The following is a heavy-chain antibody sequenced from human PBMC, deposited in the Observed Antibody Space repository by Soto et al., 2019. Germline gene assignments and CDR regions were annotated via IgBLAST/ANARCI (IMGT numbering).Heavy chain of an antibody. D-gene: IGHD3-10*01. Sequence: EVQLLESGGGLVQPGGSLRLSCAASGFTFSSYAMSWVRQAPGKGLEWVSAISGSGGSTYYADSVKGRFTISRDNSKNTLYLQMNSLRAEDTAVYYCAKARRAMVRGVIPNFDYWGQGTLVTVSS. CDR1: GFTFSSYA. CDR3: AKARRAMVRGVIPNFDY. V-gene: IGHV3-23*01. J-gene: IGHJ4*02. CDR2: ISGSGGST.